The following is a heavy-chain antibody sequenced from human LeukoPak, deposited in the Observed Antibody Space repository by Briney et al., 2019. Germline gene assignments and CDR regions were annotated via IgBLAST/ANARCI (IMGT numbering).Heavy chain of an antibody. CDR3: AREYVWGSYRPSHFDY. Sequence: SETLSLTCAVSGGSISSGGYYWSWIRQHPGKGLEWVGYIYYSGSTYYNPSLKSRVTISVDTSKNQFCLKLSSVTAADTAVYYCAREYVWGSYRPSHFDYWGQGTLVTVSS. CDR1: GGSISSGGYY. J-gene: IGHJ4*02. V-gene: IGHV4-31*11. CDR2: IYYSGST. D-gene: IGHD3-16*02.